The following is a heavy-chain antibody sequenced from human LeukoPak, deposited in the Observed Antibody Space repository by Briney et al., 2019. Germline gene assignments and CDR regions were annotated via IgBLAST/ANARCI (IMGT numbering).Heavy chain of an antibody. V-gene: IGHV1-18*01. Sequence: GASVKVSCKASGYTFTSYGISWVRQAPGQGSEWMGWISAYNGNTNYAQKLQGRVTMTTDTSTSTAYMELRSLRSNDTAVYYCARHILSGYDFDYWGQGTLVTVSS. CDR2: ISAYNGNT. D-gene: IGHD5-12*01. CDR3: ARHILSGYDFDY. CDR1: GYTFTSYG. J-gene: IGHJ4*02.